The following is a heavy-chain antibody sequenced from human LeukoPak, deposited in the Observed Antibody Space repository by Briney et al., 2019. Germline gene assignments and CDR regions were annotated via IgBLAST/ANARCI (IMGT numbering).Heavy chain of an antibody. CDR1: GFTFSSYI. V-gene: IGHV3-48*02. CDR3: AKGFGGPGWGTDY. CDR2: ISSSSNTV. D-gene: IGHD3-16*01. J-gene: IGHJ4*02. Sequence: TGGSLRLSCAASGFTFSSYIMNWVRQAPGKGLEWVSYISSSSNTVYYADSVKGRFTISRDNAKNSLYLQMNSLRDEDTAVYFCAKGFGGPGWGTDYWGQGTLVTVSS.